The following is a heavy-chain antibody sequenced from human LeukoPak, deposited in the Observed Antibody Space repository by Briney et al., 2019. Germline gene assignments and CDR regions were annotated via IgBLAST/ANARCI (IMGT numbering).Heavy chain of an antibody. CDR3: ANRGYSSSWAFDY. CDR1: GFTFNNYA. J-gene: IGHJ4*02. CDR2: MSHDGRNI. V-gene: IGHV3-30*04. Sequence: PGGSLRLSCAASGFTFNNYAMHWVRQAPGKGLDWVAVMSHDGRNIYYADSVKGRFTISRDNSKNTLYLQMNSLRAEDTAVYYCANRGYSSSWAFDYWGQETLVTVSS. D-gene: IGHD6-13*01.